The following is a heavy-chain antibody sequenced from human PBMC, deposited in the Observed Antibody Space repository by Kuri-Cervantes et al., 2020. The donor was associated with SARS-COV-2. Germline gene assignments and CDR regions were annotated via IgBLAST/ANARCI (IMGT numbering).Heavy chain of an antibody. CDR2: ISYDGTKE. V-gene: IGHV3-30-3*01. Sequence: GESLKISCAASGFTFTDHAMHWVRQAPGKGLQWVALISYDGTKEFSADSVKGRFTISRDNSKSTLYLQMNTLRTEDTAVYYCARYRGTYYWGELSSWGQGTLVTVSS. D-gene: IGHD2/OR15-2a*01. CDR1: GFTFTDHA. J-gene: IGHJ5*02. CDR3: ARYRGTYYWGELSS.